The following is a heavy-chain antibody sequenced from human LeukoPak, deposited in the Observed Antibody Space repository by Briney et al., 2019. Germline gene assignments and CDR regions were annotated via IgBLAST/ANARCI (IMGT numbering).Heavy chain of an antibody. Sequence: ASLKVSCKTSSYTFTSYGISWLRQAPGQGLEWMGWISAYKGDTDYAQKFQGRLTVTRDTSTSTVYMELQNLTSDDTAVYYCAREDQLLSIPDSNAFDIWGQGTMVTVSS. J-gene: IGHJ3*02. CDR3: AREDQLLSIPDSNAFDI. D-gene: IGHD2-2*01. CDR1: SYTFTSYG. V-gene: IGHV1-18*01. CDR2: ISAYKGDT.